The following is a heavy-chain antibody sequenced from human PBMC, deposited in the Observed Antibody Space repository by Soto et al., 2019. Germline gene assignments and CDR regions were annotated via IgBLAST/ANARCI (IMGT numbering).Heavy chain of an antibody. CDR3: ARDRGYSSGWNYYYYGMDV. J-gene: IGHJ6*02. D-gene: IGHD6-19*01. CDR1: GFTFSDYY. V-gene: IGHV3-11*01. CDR2: ISSSGSTI. Sequence: PGGSLRLSCAASGFTFSDYYMSWVRQAPGKGLEWVSYISSSGSTIYYADSVKGRFTISRDNVKNSLYLQMNSLRAEDTAVYYCARDRGYSSGWNYYYYGMDVWGQGTTVTVS.